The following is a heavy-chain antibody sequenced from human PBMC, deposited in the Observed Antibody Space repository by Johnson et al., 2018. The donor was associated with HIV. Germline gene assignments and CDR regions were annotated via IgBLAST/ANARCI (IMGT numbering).Heavy chain of an antibody. Sequence: VQLVESGGGVVRPGGSLRLPCAASGFTFSSYWMTWVRQAPGKGLEWVANIKQDGSEKYYVDSVKGRFTISRDNAKNSLYLQMNSLKVEDTAVYYCARDKGSWFDDAFDIWGQGTMVTVSS. CDR1: GFTFSSYW. J-gene: IGHJ3*02. CDR3: ARDKGSWFDDAFDI. CDR2: IKQDGSEK. V-gene: IGHV3-7*01. D-gene: IGHD6-13*01.